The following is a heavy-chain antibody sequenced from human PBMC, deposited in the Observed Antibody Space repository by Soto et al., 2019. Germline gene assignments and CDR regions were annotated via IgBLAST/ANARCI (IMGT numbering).Heavy chain of an antibody. CDR2: IDPSDSYT. D-gene: IGHD2-15*01. CDR3: AREGRASGGSSTTGNWFDP. CDR1: GYSFTSYW. J-gene: IGHJ5*02. Sequence: EVQLVPSGAEVKKPGESLRISCKGSGYSFTSYWISWVRQMPGKGLEWMGRIDPSDSYTNYSPSFQGHVTISADKSISTAYLQWSSLKASDTAMYYCAREGRASGGSSTTGNWFDPWGQGTLVTVSS. V-gene: IGHV5-10-1*01.